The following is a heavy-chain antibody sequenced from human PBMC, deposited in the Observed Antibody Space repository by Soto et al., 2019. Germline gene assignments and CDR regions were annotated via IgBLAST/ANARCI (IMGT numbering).Heavy chain of an antibody. CDR2: IYYSGST. Sequence: PSETLSLTCIASGGSIGRHYCNWIRQPPGKSLEWIGYIYYSGSTNYSPSLKSRVTMSVDTSKNQFSLSLNSVTTADTAVYYCARGGLYSSQTANFDSWGQGILVTVSS. D-gene: IGHD6-19*01. CDR3: ARGGLYSSQTANFDS. V-gene: IGHV4-59*11. J-gene: IGHJ5*01. CDR1: GGSIGRHY.